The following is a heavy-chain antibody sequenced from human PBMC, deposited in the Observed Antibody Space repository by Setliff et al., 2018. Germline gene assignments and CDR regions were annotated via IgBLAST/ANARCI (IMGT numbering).Heavy chain of an antibody. D-gene: IGHD2-8*02. J-gene: IGHJ4*02. Sequence: PGGSLRLSCAASGFTFSAAWMTWLRLGPGKGLEWVALIKGPGATDYSASVKDRFTISRDNSKNILYLQMNNPKSEDTAVYYCAADFPGGAFPFDYLGQGTMVTVSS. CDR3: AADFPGGAFPFDY. CDR2: IKGPGAT. CDR1: GFTFSAAW. V-gene: IGHV3-15*01.